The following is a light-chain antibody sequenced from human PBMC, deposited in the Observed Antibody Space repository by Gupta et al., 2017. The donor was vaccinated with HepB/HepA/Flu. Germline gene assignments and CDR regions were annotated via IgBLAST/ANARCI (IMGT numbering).Light chain of an antibody. CDR3: QSADSSGTYGAV. V-gene: IGLV3-25*03. CDR1: ALPKQY. Sequence: SYELTQPPSVSVSPGQTARIPCSGDALPKQYAYWYQQKPGQAPVLVIYKDSERPSGIPERFSGSSSGTTVTLTISGVQAEDEADYYCQSADSSGTYGAVFGGGTQLTVL. J-gene: IGLJ7*01. CDR2: KDS.